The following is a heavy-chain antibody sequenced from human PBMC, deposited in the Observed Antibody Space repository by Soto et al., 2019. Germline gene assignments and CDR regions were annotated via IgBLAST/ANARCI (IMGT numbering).Heavy chain of an antibody. J-gene: IGHJ4*02. D-gene: IGHD3-3*01. V-gene: IGHV4-31*03. Sequence: SEILSLTCTVSGGSISSGTSYWSWIRQRPGKGLEWIGYIFYSGSFYYTPSLRGRVMILADTSKNQFTLRLSSVTAADTAVYYCARAPENPSILGVALPYFFDYWGQGALVTVSS. CDR3: ARAPENPSILGVALPYFFDY. CDR1: GGSISSGTSY. CDR2: IFYSGSF.